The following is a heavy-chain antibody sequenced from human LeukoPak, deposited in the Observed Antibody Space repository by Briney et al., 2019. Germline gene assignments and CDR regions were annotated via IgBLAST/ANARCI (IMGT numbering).Heavy chain of an antibody. CDR2: INHSGST. D-gene: IGHD2-2*02. V-gene: IGHV4-34*01. J-gene: IGHJ5*02. CDR1: GGSFSGYY. Sequence: SETLSLTCAVYGGSFSGYYWSWIRQPPGKGLEWIGEINHSGSTNYNPSLKSRVTISVDTSKNQFSLKLSSVTAADTAAYYCARAKGCSSTSCYKKGGSRWFDPWGQGTLVTVSS. CDR3: ARAKGCSSTSCYKKGGSRWFDP.